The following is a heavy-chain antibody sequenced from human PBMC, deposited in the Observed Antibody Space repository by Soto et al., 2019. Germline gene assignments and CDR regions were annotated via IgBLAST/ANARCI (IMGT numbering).Heavy chain of an antibody. CDR2: IYYSWST. V-gene: IGHV4-39*01. Sequence: KPXESLCPTCRVYGASINSSSYFEGWVRQPPGKGLEWIGSIYYSWSTYYNPSLMSRVTISVDTSKNQFYLKLSSVTAADTAVFYCARNYSSGSGNWFDPWGQGTLVTVYS. J-gene: IGHJ5*02. CDR1: GASINSSSYF. CDR3: ARNYSSGSGNWFDP. D-gene: IGHD6-19*01.